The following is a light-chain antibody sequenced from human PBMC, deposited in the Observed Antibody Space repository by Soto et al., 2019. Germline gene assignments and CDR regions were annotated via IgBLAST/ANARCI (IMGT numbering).Light chain of an antibody. J-gene: IGKJ1*01. Sequence: DIQRTQSPSTLSASVGDRVTITCRASQSMSDWLAWYQQKPGKAPDLLIYRTSNLESGVPSRFSGSRSGAEFTLTFSSLQPEDSATYYCQQYYGYPWTFGQGTEVEVK. CDR3: QQYYGYPWT. CDR2: RTS. CDR1: QSMSDW. V-gene: IGKV1-5*03.